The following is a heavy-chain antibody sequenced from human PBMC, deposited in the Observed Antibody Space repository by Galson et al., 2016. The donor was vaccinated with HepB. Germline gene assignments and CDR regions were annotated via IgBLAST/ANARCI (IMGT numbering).Heavy chain of an antibody. J-gene: IGHJ3*01. Sequence: SETLSLTCTVSGGSISGSSYLWGWIRQPPRKGLEWIGSIFHSGNTFNNPSLKSHATLSVDTSKNQFSLRLGSVTAADTALYYCARLPGRQHLLTGAPAFCFWGQGTMVAVSS. D-gene: IGHD4/OR15-4a*01. CDR2: IFHSGNT. CDR3: ARLPGRQHLLTGAPAFCF. V-gene: IGHV4-39*01. CDR1: GGSISGSSYL.